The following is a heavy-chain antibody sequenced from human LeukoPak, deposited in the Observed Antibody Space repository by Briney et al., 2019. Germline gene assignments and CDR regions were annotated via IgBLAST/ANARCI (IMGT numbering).Heavy chain of an antibody. CDR3: AKQFLGTN. J-gene: IGHJ4*02. V-gene: IGHV3-23*01. Sequence: GGSLRLSCEASGFIFSSYAMTWVRQAPGKGLEWVATINAVDANTYYADSVKGRFTVSRDNSKNTLYLQINSLRAEDTAVYYCAKQFLGTNWGQGTLVTVSS. D-gene: IGHD1-1*01. CDR2: INAVDANT. CDR1: GFIFSSYA.